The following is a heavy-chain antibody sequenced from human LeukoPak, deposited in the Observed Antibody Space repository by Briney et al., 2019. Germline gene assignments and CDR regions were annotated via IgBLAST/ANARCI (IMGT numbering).Heavy chain of an antibody. V-gene: IGHV3-7*01. CDR1: GFTFSNYW. Sequence: QTGGSLRLSCAASGFTFSNYWMSWVRQAPGKGLEWVANIKNDGSKKYYVDSVKGRFTISRDNAKNSPYLQMNSLRVEDTAVYYCASLNNDDYWGQGTLVTVSS. J-gene: IGHJ4*02. CDR2: IKNDGSKK. D-gene: IGHD1-1*01. CDR3: ASLNNDDY.